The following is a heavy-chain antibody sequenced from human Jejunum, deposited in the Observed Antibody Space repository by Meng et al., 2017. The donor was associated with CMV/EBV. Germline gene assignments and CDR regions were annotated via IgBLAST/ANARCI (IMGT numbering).Heavy chain of an antibody. CDR2: ISYDGSKE. CDR3: ARGRGPLEYYFDY. V-gene: IGHV3-30-3*01. Sequence: VWLGESGGGVVQPGRSLRLSLAASGFTFSSYGMHWVRQAPGKGLEWVAVISYDGSKEYYADSVKGRFTISRDNSKNTLYLQMNSLRAEDTAVYYCARGRGPLEYYFDYWGQGTLVTVSS. J-gene: IGHJ4*02. D-gene: IGHD3-3*01. CDR1: GFTFSSYG.